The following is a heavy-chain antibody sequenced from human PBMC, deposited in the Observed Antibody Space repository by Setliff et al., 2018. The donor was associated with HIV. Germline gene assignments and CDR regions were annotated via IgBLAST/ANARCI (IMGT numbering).Heavy chain of an antibody. J-gene: IGHJ4*02. Sequence: PSETLSLTCTVSGGSISSGSYFWTWIRQPAGKGLEWIGRIYTSGSTNYNPSLKSRVTISVDTSKNQFSLNLTSVTAADTAVYYCARSHGFPWGQGTLVTVSS. CDR2: IYTSGST. CDR1: GGSISSGSYF. V-gene: IGHV4-61*02. CDR3: ARSHGFP.